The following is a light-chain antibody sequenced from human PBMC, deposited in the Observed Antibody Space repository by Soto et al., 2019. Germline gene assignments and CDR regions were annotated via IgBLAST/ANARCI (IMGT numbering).Light chain of an antibody. CDR1: SSDVGGYNY. V-gene: IGLV2-14*03. CDR3: CSYTSSSTPWV. Sequence: QSALTQPASVSGSPGQSITISCTGTSSDVGGYNYVSWYQQHPGKAPKLMIYDVSDRPSGVSNRFSASKSGNTASLTISGLQAEDDANYYCCSYTSSSTPWVFGTGTKVTVL. J-gene: IGLJ1*01. CDR2: DVS.